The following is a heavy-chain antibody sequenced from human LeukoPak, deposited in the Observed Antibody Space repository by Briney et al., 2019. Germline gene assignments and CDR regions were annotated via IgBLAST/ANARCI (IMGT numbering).Heavy chain of an antibody. CDR1: GYTFTSYG. Sequence: EASVKVSCKASGYTFTSYGISWVRQAPGQGLEWMGWICAYNGNTNYAQKLQGRVTMTTDTSTSTAYMELRSLRSDDTAVYYCARDCSSTSCLDIWGQGTMVTVSS. V-gene: IGHV1-18*01. D-gene: IGHD2-2*01. CDR3: ARDCSSTSCLDI. J-gene: IGHJ3*02. CDR2: ICAYNGNT.